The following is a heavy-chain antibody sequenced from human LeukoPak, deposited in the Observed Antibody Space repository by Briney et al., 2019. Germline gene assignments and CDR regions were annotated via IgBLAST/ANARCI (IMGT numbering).Heavy chain of an antibody. D-gene: IGHD5-18*01. CDR1: GGTFNNYA. Sequence: SVKVSCKASGGTFNNYAINWVRQAPGQGLGWMGGIIPIFGSSNYAQKFQGRVTITADESTTTAYMELSSLRSEDTAVYYCARVTHTELSTWFDPWGQGTLVTVSS. V-gene: IGHV1-69*13. CDR2: IIPIFGSS. CDR3: ARVTHTELSTWFDP. J-gene: IGHJ5*02.